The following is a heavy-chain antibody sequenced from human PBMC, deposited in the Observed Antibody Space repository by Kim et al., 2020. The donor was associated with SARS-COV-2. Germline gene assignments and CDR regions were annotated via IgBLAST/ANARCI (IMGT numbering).Heavy chain of an antibody. V-gene: IGHV6-1*01. Sequence: QTLSLTCAISGDSVSSDSAAWTWIRQSPSRGLEWLGRTYYRSKWYYDYAVSVKSRITINPDTSKNQFSLQLNSVTPEDTAVYYCTRDRFGLRGDFDYWGQATLVTVSS. J-gene: IGHJ4*02. D-gene: IGHD4-17*01. CDR2: TYYRSKWYY. CDR1: GDSVSSDSAA. CDR3: TRDRFGLRGDFDY.